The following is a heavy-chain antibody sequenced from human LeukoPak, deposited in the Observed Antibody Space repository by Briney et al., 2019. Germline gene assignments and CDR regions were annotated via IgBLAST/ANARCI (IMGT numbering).Heavy chain of an antibody. CDR1: GYTSTSYG. CDR3: ARDLEYSSSAGAFDY. D-gene: IGHD6-6*01. CDR2: ISAYNGNT. V-gene: IGHV1-18*01. J-gene: IGHJ4*02. Sequence: ASVKVSCKASGYTSTSYGISWVRQAPGQGLEWMGWISAYNGNTNYAQKLQGRVTMTTDTSTSTAYMELRSLRSDDTAVYYCARDLEYSSSAGAFDYWGQGTLVTVSS.